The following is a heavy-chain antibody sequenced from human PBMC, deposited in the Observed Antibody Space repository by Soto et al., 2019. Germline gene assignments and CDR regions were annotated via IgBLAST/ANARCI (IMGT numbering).Heavy chain of an antibody. J-gene: IGHJ1*01. D-gene: IGHD2-15*01. CDR3: ARPGYCSGGSCYSAEYFQH. CDR2: NNHSGST. V-gene: IGHV4-34*01. CDR1: GGSFSGYY. Sequence: QVQLQQWGAGLLKPSETLSLTCAVYGGSFSGYYWSWIRQPPGKGLEWIGENNHSGSTNYNPSLKSRVTISVDKSKDQFSLKLSSVTAADTAVYYCARPGYCSGGSCYSAEYFQHWGQGTLVTVSS.